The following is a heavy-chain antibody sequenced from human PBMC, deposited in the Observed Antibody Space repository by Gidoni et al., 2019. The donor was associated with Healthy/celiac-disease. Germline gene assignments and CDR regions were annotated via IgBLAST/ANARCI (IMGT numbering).Heavy chain of an antibody. CDR2: IWYDGSNK. CDR3: ARVGYYYGMDV. V-gene: IGHV3-33*01. Sequence: QAPGKGLEWVAVIWYDGSNKYYADSVKGRFTIYRDNSKNTLYLQMNSLRAEDTAVYYCARVGYYYGMDVWGQGTTVTVSS. J-gene: IGHJ6*02.